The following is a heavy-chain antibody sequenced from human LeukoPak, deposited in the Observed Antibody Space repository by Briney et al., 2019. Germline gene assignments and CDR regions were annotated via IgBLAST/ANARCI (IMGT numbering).Heavy chain of an antibody. J-gene: IGHJ4*02. Sequence: SETLSLTCTVSGGSISSSSYYWGWIRQPPGKGLEWIGSIYYSGSTYYNPSLKSRVTISVDTSKNQFSLKLSSVTAADTAVYYCARDLITQPGPATVDYWGQGTLVTVSS. CDR2: IYYSGST. CDR3: ARDLITQPGPATVDY. V-gene: IGHV4-39*07. D-gene: IGHD5-24*01. CDR1: GGSISSSSYY.